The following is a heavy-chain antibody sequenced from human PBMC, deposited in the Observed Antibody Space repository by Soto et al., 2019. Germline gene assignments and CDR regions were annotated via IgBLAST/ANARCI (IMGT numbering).Heavy chain of an antibody. CDR1: AFSFSSYA. CDR2: MSAGAVST. D-gene: IGHD4-17*01. Sequence: EVQLLESGGGLVQPGGSLRLSCAASAFSFSSYAMSWVRQAPGKGLEWVSSMSAGAVSTFYADSVKGRFTISRDISQNTLYLQMNSLRAEDTAVYYCAKPHYGDYVPFDSWGQGTLVTVSS. V-gene: IGHV3-23*01. J-gene: IGHJ4*02. CDR3: AKPHYGDYVPFDS.